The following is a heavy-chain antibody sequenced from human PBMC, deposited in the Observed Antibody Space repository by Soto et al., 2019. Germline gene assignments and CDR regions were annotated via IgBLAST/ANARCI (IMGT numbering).Heavy chain of an antibody. D-gene: IGHD3-16*01. CDR1: VFTFSSYG. CDR3: AKSHGGGGYYYYGMDV. V-gene: IGHV3-30*18. Sequence: GGSLRLSCAASVFTFSSYGMHWVRQAPGKGLEWVAVISYDGSNKYYADSVKGRFTISRDNSKNTLYLQMNSLRAEDTAVYYCAKSHGGGGYYYYGMDVWGQGTTVTVSS. J-gene: IGHJ6*02. CDR2: ISYDGSNK.